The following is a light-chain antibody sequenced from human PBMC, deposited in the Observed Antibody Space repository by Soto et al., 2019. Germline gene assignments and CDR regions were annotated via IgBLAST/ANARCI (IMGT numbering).Light chain of an antibody. Sequence: EIVLTQSPDTLSLSPGARAPLSCRASQSVSSDLAWYQQKPGQAPRLLIYGASTRATGIPARFSGSGSGTEFTLTISSLQSEDFAVYYCQHYNNWPRTFGQGTKVDIK. CDR1: QSVSSD. CDR3: QHYNNWPRT. J-gene: IGKJ1*01. CDR2: GAS. V-gene: IGKV3-15*01.